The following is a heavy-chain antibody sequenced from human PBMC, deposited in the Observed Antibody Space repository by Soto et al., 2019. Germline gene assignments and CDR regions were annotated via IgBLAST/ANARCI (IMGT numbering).Heavy chain of an antibody. CDR3: AKDSGRYDFWSGYSTIDY. D-gene: IGHD3-3*01. CDR2: ISYDGSNK. CDR1: GFTFSSYG. Sequence: PGGSLRLSCAASGFTFSSYGMHWVRQAPGKGLEWVAVISYDGSNKYYADSVKGRFTISRDNPKNTLYLQMNSLRAEDTAVYYCAKDSGRYDFWSGYSTIDYWGQGTLVTVSS. J-gene: IGHJ4*02. V-gene: IGHV3-30*18.